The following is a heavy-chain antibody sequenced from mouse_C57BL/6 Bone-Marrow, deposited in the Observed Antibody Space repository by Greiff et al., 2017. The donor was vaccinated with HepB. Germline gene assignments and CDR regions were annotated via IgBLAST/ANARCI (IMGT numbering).Heavy chain of an antibody. J-gene: IGHJ1*03. CDR1: GYAFSSSW. V-gene: IGHV1-82*01. CDR3: TRGGVWYFDV. CDR2: IYPGDGDT. Sequence: QVQLQHSGPELVKPGASVKISCKASGYAFSSSWMNWVKQRPGKGLEWIGRIYPGDGDTNYNGKFKGKATLTADKSSSTAYMQLSSLTSEDSAVYFCTRGGVWYFDVWGTGTTVTVAS.